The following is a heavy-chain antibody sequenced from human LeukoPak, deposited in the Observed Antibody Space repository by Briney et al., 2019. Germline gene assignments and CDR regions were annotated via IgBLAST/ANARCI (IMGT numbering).Heavy chain of an antibody. D-gene: IGHD6-6*01. Sequence: SQTLSLTCTVSGGSISSGSYYWSWIRQPAGKGLEWIGRIHTSGSTKYNPSLKSRVTMTGDTSKNQFSLKLNSVTAADTAVYYCAREYSSSDWYFDLWGRGTLVTVSS. CDR1: GGSISSGSYY. CDR2: IHTSGST. CDR3: AREYSSSDWYFDL. J-gene: IGHJ2*01. V-gene: IGHV4-61*02.